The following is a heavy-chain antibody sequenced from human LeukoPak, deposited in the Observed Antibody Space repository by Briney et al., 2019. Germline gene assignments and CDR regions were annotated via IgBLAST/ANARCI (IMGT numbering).Heavy chain of an antibody. CDR1: GFTFSSYA. CDR2: ISYDGSNK. CDR3: ASRRYYDSSGSPKGAFDI. V-gene: IGHV3-30*04. Sequence: GGSLRLFCAASGFTFSSYAMHWVRQAPGKGLEWVAVISYDGSNKYYADSVKGRFTISRDNSKNTLYLQMNSLRAEDTAVYYCASRRYYDSSGSPKGAFDIWGQGTMVTVSS. J-gene: IGHJ3*02. D-gene: IGHD3-22*01.